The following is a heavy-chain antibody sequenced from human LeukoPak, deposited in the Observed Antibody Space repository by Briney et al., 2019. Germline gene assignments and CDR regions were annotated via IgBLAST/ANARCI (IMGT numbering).Heavy chain of an antibody. J-gene: IGHJ4*02. CDR2: ISGSGGST. D-gene: IGHD3-22*01. V-gene: IGHV3-23*01. CDR3: AKALYYYDSSQ. CDR1: GFTFSNYA. Sequence: GGSLRLSCAASGFTFSNYAMSWVRQAPGKGLEWVSSISGSGGSTYSADSVKGRFTISRDNSKNTLYLQMNSLRAEDTAVYCCAKALYYYDSSQWGQGTLVTVSS.